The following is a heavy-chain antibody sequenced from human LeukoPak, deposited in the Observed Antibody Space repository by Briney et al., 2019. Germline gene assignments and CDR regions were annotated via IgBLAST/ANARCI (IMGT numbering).Heavy chain of an antibody. J-gene: IGHJ4*02. D-gene: IGHD6-19*01. CDR3: ARVFGQWLAVD. Sequence: ASVKVSCKASGYTFTTDDFNWVRQASGRGLEWMGLISPGTGKTRYPQKFQGRVTMTRDTSINTVYMELSSLRSEDTAIYYCARVFGQWLAVDWGQGTPVTVSS. CDR2: ISPGTGKT. V-gene: IGHV1-8*01. CDR1: GYTFTTDD.